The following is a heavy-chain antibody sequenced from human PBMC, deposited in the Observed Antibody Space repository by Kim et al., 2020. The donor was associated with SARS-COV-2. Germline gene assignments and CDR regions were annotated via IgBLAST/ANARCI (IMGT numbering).Heavy chain of an antibody. CDR3: ARGGGGYHYYYYGMDV. CDR2: IGTAGDT. V-gene: IGHV3-13*01. Sequence: GGSLRLSCAASGFTFSSYDMHWVRQATGKGLEWVSAIGTAGDTYYPGSVKGRFTISRENAKNSLYLQMNSLRAGDTAVYYCARGGGGYHYYYYGMDVWGQGTTVAVSS. CDR1: GFTFSSYD. J-gene: IGHJ6*02. D-gene: IGHD1-26*01.